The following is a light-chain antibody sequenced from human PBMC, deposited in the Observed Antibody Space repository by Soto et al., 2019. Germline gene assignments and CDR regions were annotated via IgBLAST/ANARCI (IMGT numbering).Light chain of an antibody. V-gene: IGKV1-5*01. CDR2: DAS. CDR3: QQYNSYSQT. CDR1: QSISTW. J-gene: IGKJ1*01. Sequence: DIQMTQSPSTLSASVGDRVTITCRASQSISTWLAWYQQKPGKAPKLLIYDASSLQSGVPSRFSGTASGTEFTLTISSLQPDDFATYYCQQYNSYSQTFGQGTKVDNK.